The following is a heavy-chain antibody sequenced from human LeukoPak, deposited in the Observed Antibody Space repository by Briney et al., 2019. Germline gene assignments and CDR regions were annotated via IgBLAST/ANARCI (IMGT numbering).Heavy chain of an antibody. D-gene: IGHD3-22*01. Sequence: ASVKVSCKASGYTFTSYDINWVRQATGQGLEWMGWMNPNSGNTGYAQKFQGRVTMTRNTSISTAYMELSGLRSEDTAVYYCVRDGSYYDSSGYYYLYWGQGTLVTVSS. CDR3: VRDGSYYDSSGYYYLY. CDR2: MNPNSGNT. J-gene: IGHJ4*02. CDR1: GYTFTSYD. V-gene: IGHV1-8*01.